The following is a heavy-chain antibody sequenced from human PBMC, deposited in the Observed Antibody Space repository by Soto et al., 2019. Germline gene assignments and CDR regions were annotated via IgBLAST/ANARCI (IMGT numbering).Heavy chain of an antibody. CDR1: GFTVSSNY. J-gene: IGHJ3*02. D-gene: IGHD2-2*01. Sequence: GGSLRLSCAASGFTVSSNYMSWVRQAPGKGLEWVSVIYSGGSTYYADSVKGRFTIPRDNSKNTLYLQMNSLRAEDTAVYYCAREVCSSTSCYGAFDIWGQGTMVTVSS. V-gene: IGHV3-53*01. CDR2: IYSGGST. CDR3: AREVCSSTSCYGAFDI.